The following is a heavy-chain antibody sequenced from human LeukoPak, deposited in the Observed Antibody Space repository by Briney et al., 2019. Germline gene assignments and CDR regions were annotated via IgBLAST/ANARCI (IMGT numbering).Heavy chain of an antibody. V-gene: IGHV3-33*01. J-gene: IGHJ4*02. CDR2: IWYDGSNK. Sequence: GGSLRLSCAASGFTFSSYGMHWVRQAPGKGLEWVAVIWYDGSNKCYADSVKGRFTISRDNSKNTLYLQMNSLRAEDTAVYYCARGGYDSSGYPYYYFDYWGQGTLVTVSS. CDR3: ARGGYDSSGYPYYYFDY. CDR1: GFTFSSYG. D-gene: IGHD3-22*01.